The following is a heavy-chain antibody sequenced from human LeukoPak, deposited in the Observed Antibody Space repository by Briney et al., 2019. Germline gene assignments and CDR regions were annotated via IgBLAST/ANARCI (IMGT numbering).Heavy chain of an antibody. CDR1: GFIFSSYA. Sequence: GGSLRLSCAASGFIFSSYAMSWVRQAPGKGLEWVSAISVSGGSTYYADSVRGRFTLSRDNSKNTLYLQMNSLRAEDTAVYYCAKTLGEFTSAFDIWGQGTMVTVSS. D-gene: IGHD3-3*01. CDR3: AKTLGEFTSAFDI. V-gene: IGHV3-23*01. CDR2: ISVSGGST. J-gene: IGHJ3*02.